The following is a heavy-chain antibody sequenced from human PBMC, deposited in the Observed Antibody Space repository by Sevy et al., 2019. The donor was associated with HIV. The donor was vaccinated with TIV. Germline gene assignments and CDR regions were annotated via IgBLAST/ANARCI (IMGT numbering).Heavy chain of an antibody. Sequence: GGSLRLSCAASGFTFSSYAMSWVRQAPGKGLEWVSAISGSGGSTYYADSVKGRFTISRDNSKNTLYLQMNSRRAEDTAVDYCAKELGYCTGGVCYDTTGYYYGMDVWGQGTTVTVSS. CDR1: GFTFSSYA. CDR3: AKELGYCTGGVCYDTTGYYYGMDV. J-gene: IGHJ6*02. V-gene: IGHV3-23*01. D-gene: IGHD2-8*02. CDR2: ISGSGGST.